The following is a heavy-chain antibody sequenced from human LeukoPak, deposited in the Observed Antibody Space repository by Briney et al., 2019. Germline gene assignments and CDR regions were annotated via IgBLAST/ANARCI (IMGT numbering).Heavy chain of an antibody. V-gene: IGHV3-21*04. CDR3: AKAPSGGNWN. Sequence: GGSLRLSCAASGFTFSSYSMNWVRQAPGKGLEWVSSISSSSSYIYYADSVKGRFTISRDNAKNSLYLQMNSLRVEDTAIYYCAKAPSGGNWNWGQGTLVTVSS. D-gene: IGHD4-23*01. CDR1: GFTFSSYS. J-gene: IGHJ4*02. CDR2: ISSSSSYI.